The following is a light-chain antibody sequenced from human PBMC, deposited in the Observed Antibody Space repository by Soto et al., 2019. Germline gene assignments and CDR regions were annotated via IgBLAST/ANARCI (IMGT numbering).Light chain of an antibody. CDR3: QHYNTYSPGT. CDR1: QSISSSY. Sequence: EIVLTQAPGTLSLSPGERATLSCRASQSISSSYLAWYRQKPGQAPRLLIYGASSRATGIPDRFSGSGSGTDFTLTITSLQPDDFATYYCQHYNTYSPGTFGQGTRVEVK. CDR2: GAS. J-gene: IGKJ1*01. V-gene: IGKV3-20*01.